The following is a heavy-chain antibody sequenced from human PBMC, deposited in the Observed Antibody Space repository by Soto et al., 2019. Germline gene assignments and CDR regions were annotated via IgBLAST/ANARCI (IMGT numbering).Heavy chain of an antibody. CDR2: IIPILGIA. Sequence: QVQLVQSGAEVQKPGSSVKVSCKASGGTFSSYTISWVRQAPGQGLEWMGRIIPILGIANYAQKFQGRVTITADKSTSTAYMELSSLRSEDTAVYYCARASPADEYFDYWGQGTLVTVSS. CDR3: ARASPADEYFDY. J-gene: IGHJ4*02. D-gene: IGHD6-19*01. CDR1: GGTFSSYT. V-gene: IGHV1-69*02.